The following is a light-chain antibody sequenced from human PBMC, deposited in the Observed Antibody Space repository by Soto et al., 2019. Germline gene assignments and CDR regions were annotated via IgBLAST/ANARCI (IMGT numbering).Light chain of an antibody. CDR3: QQYGSSPPWT. CDR1: QSVSSSY. J-gene: IGKJ1*01. V-gene: IGKV3-20*01. CDR2: GAS. Sequence: EIVLTQSPGTLSLSPGERATLSCRASQSVSSSYLAWYQQKPGQAPRLLIYGASSRATGIPDRLSGSGSGTDFTLTISRLEPEDFAVYYCQQYGSSPPWTFGQGTKVAIK.